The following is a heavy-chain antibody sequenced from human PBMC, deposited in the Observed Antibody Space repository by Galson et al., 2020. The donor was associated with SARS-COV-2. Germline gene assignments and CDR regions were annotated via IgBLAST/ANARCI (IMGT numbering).Heavy chain of an antibody. CDR2: ISGTSSHI. Sequence: GGSLRLSCEGSGFSFSSYSMNWVRLAPGTGLEWISFISGTSSHIEYADSVKGRFTITRDNPKNSVYLQMNRLGADDTGVYYCAKAPLLYDSSGYGNYYGLDLWGQGTTVTVSS. V-gene: IGHV3-21*06. D-gene: IGHD3-9*01. J-gene: IGHJ6*02. CDR3: AKAPLLYDSSGYGNYYGLDL. CDR1: GFSFSSYS.